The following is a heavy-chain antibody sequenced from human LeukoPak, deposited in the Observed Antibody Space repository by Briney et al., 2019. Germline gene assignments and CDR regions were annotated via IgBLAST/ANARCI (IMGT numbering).Heavy chain of an antibody. D-gene: IGHD2-21*01. CDR3: ARDPQDFGGGNLYAGLYYMDV. CDR2: INPDSGGT. Sequence: PVASVKVSCKASGYTFTGYYMHWVRQAPGQGLEWVGCINPDSGGTNFAQKFQGRVTMTRDTSISTAYMELSRLRSDDTAVYYCARDPQDFGGGNLYAGLYYMDVWGKGTTVIVSS. CDR1: GYTFTGYY. J-gene: IGHJ6*03. V-gene: IGHV1-2*02.